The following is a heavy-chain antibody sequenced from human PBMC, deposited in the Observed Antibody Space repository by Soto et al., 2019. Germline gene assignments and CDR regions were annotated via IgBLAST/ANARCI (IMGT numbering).Heavy chain of an antibody. CDR2: INPNSGGT. J-gene: IGHJ5*02. CDR3: ASSFTYSTNWFDP. CDR1: GYTFTGYY. V-gene: IGHV1-2*04. Sequence: VKVSCKASGYTFTGYYMHWVRQAPGQGLEWMGWINPNSGGTNYAQKFQGWVTMTRDTSISTAYMELSRLRSDDTAVYYCASSFTYSTNWFDPWGQGTLVTVYS. D-gene: IGHD1-26*01.